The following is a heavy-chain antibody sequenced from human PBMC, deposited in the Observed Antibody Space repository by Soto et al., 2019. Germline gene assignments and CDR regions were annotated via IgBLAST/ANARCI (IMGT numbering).Heavy chain of an antibody. J-gene: IGHJ6*02. CDR1: GFILSSYW. D-gene: IGHD2-2*02. V-gene: IGHV3-74*03. CDR3: ARELPTTIRGGYYYSYGMDV. Sequence: EVQLVESGGGLVQPGGSLQLSCEASGFILSSYWMHWVRQVPGKGLVWVSRLLSDGSTTTYADSVKGRFTISRDNAKNTLYLQMNSLRAEDTAVYYCARELPTTIRGGYYYSYGMDVWGQGTTVTVSS. CDR2: LLSDGSTT.